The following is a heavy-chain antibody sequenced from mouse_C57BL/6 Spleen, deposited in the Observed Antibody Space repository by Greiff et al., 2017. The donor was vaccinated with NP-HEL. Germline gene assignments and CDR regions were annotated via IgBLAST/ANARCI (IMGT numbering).Heavy chain of an antibody. V-gene: IGHV5-4*01. D-gene: IGHD1-1*01. CDR2: ISDGGSYT. J-gene: IGHJ2*01. CDR1: GFTFSSYA. Sequence: EVQLVESGGGLVKPGGSLKLSCAASGFTFSSYAMSWVRQTPEKRLEWVATISDGGSYTYYPDNVKGRFTISRDNAKNNLYLQMSHLKSEDTAMYYCARDITTVVATKGGYYFDYWGQGTTLTVSS. CDR3: ARDITTVVATKGGYYFDY.